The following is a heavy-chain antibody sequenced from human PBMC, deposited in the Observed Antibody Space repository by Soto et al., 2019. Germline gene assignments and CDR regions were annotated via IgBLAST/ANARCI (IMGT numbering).Heavy chain of an antibody. D-gene: IGHD3-16*01. CDR2: IWHDGSNK. J-gene: IGHJ4*02. V-gene: IGHV3-33*01. CDR3: ARAGGPYDC. CDR1: GFTFSTYG. Sequence: QVQLVESGGGVVQPGRSLRLSCAASGFTFSTYGIHWVRQAPGKGLEWVAVIWHDGSNKYYADSVKGRFTISRDNSKSTLYLDMDSLRAEDTVVYYWARAGGPYDCWGRGTLVTVSS.